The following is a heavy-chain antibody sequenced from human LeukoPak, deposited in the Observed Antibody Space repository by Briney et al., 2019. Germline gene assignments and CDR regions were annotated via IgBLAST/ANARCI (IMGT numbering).Heavy chain of an antibody. Sequence: GGSLRLSCAASGFTFSSYAMHWVRQAPGEGLEWVAVISYDGSNKYYADSVKGRFTISRDNSKNTLYLQMNSLRAEDTAVYYCARDSRDCSSTSCYSDYWGQGTLVTVSS. CDR2: ISYDGSNK. CDR3: ARDSRDCSSTSCYSDY. CDR1: GFTFSSYA. V-gene: IGHV3-30*04. D-gene: IGHD2-2*01. J-gene: IGHJ4*02.